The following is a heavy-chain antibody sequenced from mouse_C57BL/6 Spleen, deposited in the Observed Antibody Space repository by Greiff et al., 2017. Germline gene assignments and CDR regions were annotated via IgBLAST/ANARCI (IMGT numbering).Heavy chain of an antibody. J-gene: IGHJ2*01. Sequence: EVMLVESGGGLVKPGGSLKLSCAASGFTFSDYGMHWVRQAPEKGLEWVAYISSGSSTIYYADTVKGRFTITRDKAKNTRFLQMTSLRSEDTAMYYCARQDGYSYYWGQGTTLTVSS. CDR3: ARQDGYSYY. CDR1: GFTFSDYG. V-gene: IGHV5-17*01. CDR2: ISSGSSTI. D-gene: IGHD2-3*01.